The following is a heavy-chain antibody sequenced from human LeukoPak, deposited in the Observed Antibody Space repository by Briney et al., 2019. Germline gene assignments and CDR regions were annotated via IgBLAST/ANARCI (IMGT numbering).Heavy chain of an antibody. CDR1: GLTFSNYN. CDR2: IWHDGNYK. J-gene: IGHJ4*02. V-gene: IGHV3-33*06. Sequence: GGSLRLSCVASGLTFSNYNMHWVRQAPGKGLEWVAVIWHDGNYKYYVDSVKGRFTISRDNSKNTLYLQMNSLRAEDTAVYYCAKDKYYGSGIDYWGQGTLVTVSS. CDR3: AKDKYYGSGIDY. D-gene: IGHD3-10*01.